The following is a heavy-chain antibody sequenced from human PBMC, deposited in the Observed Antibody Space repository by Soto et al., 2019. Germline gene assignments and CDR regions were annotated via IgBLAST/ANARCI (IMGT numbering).Heavy chain of an antibody. CDR2: ISSSGSTI. V-gene: IGHV3-48*03. D-gene: IGHD2-2*01. Sequence: GGSLRLSCAASGFTFSSYEMNWVRQAPGKGLEWVSYISSSGSTIYYADSVKGRFTISRDNAKNSLYLQMNSLRAEDTAVYYCARKHIVPADPLYYYGMDVWGQGTTVTVSS. J-gene: IGHJ6*02. CDR3: ARKHIVPADPLYYYGMDV. CDR1: GFTFSSYE.